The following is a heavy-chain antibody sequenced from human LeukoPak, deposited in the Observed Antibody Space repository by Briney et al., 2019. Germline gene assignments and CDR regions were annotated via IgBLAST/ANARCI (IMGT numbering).Heavy chain of an antibody. J-gene: IGHJ4*02. CDR1: GFTFSSYE. D-gene: IGHD3-22*01. V-gene: IGHV3-48*03. CDR2: ISSSGSTV. CDR3: TSLNDSSGYYLDY. Sequence: GGSLRLSCAASGFTFSSYEMNWVRQAPGKGLEWVSYISSSGSTVYYADSVKGRFTISRDNAKNSLYLQMNSLKTEDTAVYYCTSLNDSSGYYLDYWGQGTLVTVPS.